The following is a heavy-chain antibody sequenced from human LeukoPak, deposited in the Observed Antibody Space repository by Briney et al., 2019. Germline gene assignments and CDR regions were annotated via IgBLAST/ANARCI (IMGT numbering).Heavy chain of an antibody. V-gene: IGHV1-69*13. J-gene: IGHJ6*02. CDR1: GGTFSSYA. Sequence: GASVKVSCKASGGTFSSYAISWVRQALGQGLEWMGGIIPIFGTANYAQKFQGRVTITADESTSTAYMELSSLRSEDTAVYYCARAAAGNWNRSPYYYYGMDVWGQGTTVTVSS. CDR2: IIPIFGTA. CDR3: ARAAAGNWNRSPYYYYGMDV. D-gene: IGHD1/OR15-1a*01.